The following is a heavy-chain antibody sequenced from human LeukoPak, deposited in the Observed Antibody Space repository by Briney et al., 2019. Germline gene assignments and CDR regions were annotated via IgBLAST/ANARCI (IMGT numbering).Heavy chain of an antibody. V-gene: IGHV5-51*01. CDR1: GYSFTSYW. CDR3: ARRSIAAAEPYNWFDP. CDR2: IYPGDSDT. Sequence: GESLKISCKGSGYSFTSYWIGWVRQMPGKGLEWMGIIYPGDSDTRYSPSFQGQVTISADKSISTAYLQWSSLKASDTAMYYCARRSIAAAEPYNWFDPWGQGTLVTVSS. J-gene: IGHJ5*02. D-gene: IGHD6-13*01.